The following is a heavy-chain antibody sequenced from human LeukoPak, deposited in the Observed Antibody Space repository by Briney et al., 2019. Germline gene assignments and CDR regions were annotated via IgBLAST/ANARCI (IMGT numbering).Heavy chain of an antibody. CDR2: ITWSGSTI. J-gene: IGHJ6*02. CDR3: ARDAGNSGYGMDV. D-gene: IGHD6-19*01. V-gene: IGHV3-48*02. Sequence: GGSLRLSCAASGFTLSSYSMNRVRQAPGKGLEWISHITWSGSTIFYADSVKGRFAISRDSAKNSLYLQMSSLRDEDTAVYYCARDAGNSGYGMDVWGQGTTVTVSS. CDR1: GFTLSSYS.